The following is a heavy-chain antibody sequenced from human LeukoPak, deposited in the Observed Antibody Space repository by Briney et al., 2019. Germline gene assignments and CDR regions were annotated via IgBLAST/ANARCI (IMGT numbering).Heavy chain of an antibody. J-gene: IGHJ4*02. Sequence: HPGGSLRLSCAASGFTFSSYGMRWVRQAPGKGLEWVSVISRSADRTSNADSVEGRFTISRDNPRNTLYLQMNSLRDQDTAVYYCAIMHGYYDGSGYWVQWGQGTLVTVSS. V-gene: IGHV3-23*01. CDR1: GFTFSSYG. CDR2: ISRSADRT. CDR3: AIMHGYYDGSGYWVQ. D-gene: IGHD3-22*01.